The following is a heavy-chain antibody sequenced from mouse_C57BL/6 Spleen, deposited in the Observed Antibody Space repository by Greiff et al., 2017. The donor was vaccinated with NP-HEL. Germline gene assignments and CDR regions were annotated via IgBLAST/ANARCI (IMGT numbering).Heavy chain of an antibody. J-gene: IGHJ2*01. Sequence: EVQLQQSVAELVRPGASVKLSCTASGFNIKNTYMHWVKQRPEQGLEWIGRIEPANGNTKYAPKVQGKATLTADTSSTTASLQLSSLPSDDTAIYYCATSGTLDYWGQGTTLTVSS. CDR3: ATSGTLDY. V-gene: IGHV14-3*01. CDR2: IEPANGNT. D-gene: IGHD4-1*01. CDR1: GFNIKNTY.